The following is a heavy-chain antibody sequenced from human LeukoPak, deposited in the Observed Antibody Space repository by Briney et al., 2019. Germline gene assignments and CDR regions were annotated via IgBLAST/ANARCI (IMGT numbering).Heavy chain of an antibody. J-gene: IGHJ5*02. Sequence: GESLKISCKASRYSFTNYWIGWVRQMPGKGLEWMGIIYPGDSDTRYSPSFQGQVTISADKSISTAYLQWSSLKASDTAMYYCARRTAAPTNWFDPWGQGTLVTVSS. CDR3: ARRTAAPTNWFDP. D-gene: IGHD6-13*01. CDR2: IYPGDSDT. CDR1: RYSFTNYW. V-gene: IGHV5-51*01.